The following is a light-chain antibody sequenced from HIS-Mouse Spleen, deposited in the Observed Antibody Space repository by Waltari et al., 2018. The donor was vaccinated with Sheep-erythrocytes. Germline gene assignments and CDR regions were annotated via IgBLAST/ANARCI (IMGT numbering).Light chain of an antibody. CDR3: SSYAGSNNWV. CDR1: SSDVGGYNY. CDR2: AVS. Sequence: QSALTQPPSASGSPGQSVTISCTGTSSDVGGYNYVSWYQQHPGKAPKLMIYAVSKPPSGVPDRFSGSKSGNTASLTVSGLQAEDEADYYCSSYAGSNNWVFGGGTKLTVL. V-gene: IGLV2-8*01. J-gene: IGLJ3*02.